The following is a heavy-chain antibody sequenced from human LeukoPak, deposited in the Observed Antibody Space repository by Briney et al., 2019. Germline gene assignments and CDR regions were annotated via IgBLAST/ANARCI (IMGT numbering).Heavy chain of an antibody. CDR3: ARLSAMPPNDFDY. D-gene: IGHD2-2*01. V-gene: IGHV4-39*01. CDR1: GGSISSSSYY. Sequence: SETLSLTCTVSGGSISSSSYYWGWIRQPPGKGLEWIGSTYYSGSTYYNPSLKSRVTISVDTSKNQFSLKLSSVTAADTAVYYCARLSAMPPNDFDYWGQGTLVTVSS. CDR2: TYYSGST. J-gene: IGHJ4*02.